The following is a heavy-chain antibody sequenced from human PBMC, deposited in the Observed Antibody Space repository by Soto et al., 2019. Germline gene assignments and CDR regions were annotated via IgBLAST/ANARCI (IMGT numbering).Heavy chain of an antibody. J-gene: IGHJ4*02. V-gene: IGHV3-21*01. D-gene: IGHD4-4*01. CDR2: ISSSSSYI. CDR3: AREFGTVTEIFDY. CDR1: GFTFSSYS. Sequence: EVQLVESGGGLVKPGGSLRLSCAASGFTFSSYSMNWVRQAPGKGLEWVSSISSSSSYIYYADSVKGRFTISTDKAKNSLYLQMNSLRAVDTAVYYCAREFGTVTEIFDYWGQGTLVTVSS.